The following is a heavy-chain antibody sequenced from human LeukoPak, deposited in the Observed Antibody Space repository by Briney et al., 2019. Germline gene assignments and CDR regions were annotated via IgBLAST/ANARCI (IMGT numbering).Heavy chain of an antibody. D-gene: IGHD3-10*01. J-gene: IGHJ6*03. CDR3: ARVFDSGSQAYFYYMDV. Sequence: SETLSLTCTVSGGSISSYYWSWVRQPPGKGLEWIGYIHYSGSTNYNPSLKSRVTISVDTSKNQFSLKVSSVTAADTAVYYCARVFDSGSQAYFYYMDVWGKGTTVTISS. CDR2: IHYSGST. V-gene: IGHV4-59*01. CDR1: GGSISSYY.